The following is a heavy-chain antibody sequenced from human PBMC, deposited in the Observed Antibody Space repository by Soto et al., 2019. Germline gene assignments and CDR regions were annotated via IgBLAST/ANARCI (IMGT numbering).Heavy chain of an antibody. CDR3: AKRPGYCSGGSCYAYFDY. J-gene: IGHJ4*02. CDR2: ISGSGGST. Sequence: EVQLLESGGGLVQPGGSLRLSCAASGFTFSSYAMSWVRQAPGKGLEWVSAISGSGGSTYYADPVKGRFTISRDNSKNTLYLQMNSLRAEATAVYYCAKRPGYCSGGSCYAYFDYWGQGTLVTVSS. CDR1: GFTFSSYA. V-gene: IGHV3-23*01. D-gene: IGHD2-15*01.